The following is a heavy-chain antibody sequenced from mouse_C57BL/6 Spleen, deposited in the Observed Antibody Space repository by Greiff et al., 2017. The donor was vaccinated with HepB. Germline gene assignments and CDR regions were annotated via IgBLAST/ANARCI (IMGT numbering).Heavy chain of an antibody. CDR1: GFTFSSYT. CDR3: ARQGRSTMITHWYFDV. J-gene: IGHJ1*03. D-gene: IGHD2-4*01. CDR2: ISGGGGNT. V-gene: IGHV5-9*01. Sequence: EVQGVESGGGLVKPGGSLKLSCAASGFTFSSYTMSWVRQTPEKRLEWVATISGGGGNTYYPDSVKGRFTISRDNAKNTLYLQMSSLRSEDTALYYCARQGRSTMITHWYFDVWGTGTTVTVSS.